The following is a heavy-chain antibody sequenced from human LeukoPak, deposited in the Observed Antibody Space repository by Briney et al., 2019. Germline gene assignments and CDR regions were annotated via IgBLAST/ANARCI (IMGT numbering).Heavy chain of an antibody. CDR2: ISSSSGTI. CDR3: ARADCSGGSCYRAGWFDP. CDR1: GFTFSSYS. J-gene: IGHJ5*02. D-gene: IGHD2-15*01. Sequence: PGRSLRLSCAASGFTFSSYSMNWVRQAPGKGLEWVSYISSSSGTIYYADSVKGRFTISRDNAKKSLYLQMNSLRDEDTAVYYCARADCSGGSCYRAGWFDPWGQGTLVTVSS. V-gene: IGHV3-48*02.